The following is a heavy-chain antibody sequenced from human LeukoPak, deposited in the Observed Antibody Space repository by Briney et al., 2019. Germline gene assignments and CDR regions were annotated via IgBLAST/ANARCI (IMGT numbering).Heavy chain of an antibody. CDR1: GFTFSRSW. Sequence: PGGSLRLSCAASGFTFSRSWMHWVRQAPGKGLVWVSRISSDGSNIIYADSVKGRFTISRDNAKNTLYLQMNSLRAEDMALYYCARDRGGSGPTTTDYWGQGTLVTVSS. D-gene: IGHD6-19*01. J-gene: IGHJ4*02. CDR3: ARDRGGSGPTTTDY. CDR2: ISSDGSNI. V-gene: IGHV3-74*01.